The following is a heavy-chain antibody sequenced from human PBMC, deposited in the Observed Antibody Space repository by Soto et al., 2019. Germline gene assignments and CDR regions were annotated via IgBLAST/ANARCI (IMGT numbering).Heavy chain of an antibody. CDR3: AKDAAADYLDY. D-gene: IGHD6-13*01. J-gene: IGHJ4*02. CDR2: ISYDGSNK. Sequence: GGSLRLSCAASGFTFSSYGMHWVRQAPGKGLEWVAVISYDGSNKYYADSVKGRFTISRDNSKNTLYLQMNSLRAEDTAVYYCAKDAAADYLDYWGQGTLVTVSS. V-gene: IGHV3-30*18. CDR1: GFTFSSYG.